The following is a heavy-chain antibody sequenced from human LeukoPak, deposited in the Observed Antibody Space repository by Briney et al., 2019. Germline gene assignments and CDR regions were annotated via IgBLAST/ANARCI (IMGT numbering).Heavy chain of an antibody. Sequence: GGSLRLSCAASGFTFSSYGMHWVRQAPGKGLEWISVIYGEGSGGSTYYAESMKGRFTISRDNSKNTVYLQMNSLRAEDTAVYFCARVRFVEFFDYWGQGTLVTVSS. J-gene: IGHJ4*02. D-gene: IGHD3-3*01. CDR1: GFTFSSYG. V-gene: IGHV3-NL1*01. CDR2: IYGEGSGGST. CDR3: ARVRFVEFFDY.